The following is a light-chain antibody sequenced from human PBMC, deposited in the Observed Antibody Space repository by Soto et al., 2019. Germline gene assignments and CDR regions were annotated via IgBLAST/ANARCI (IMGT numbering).Light chain of an antibody. CDR2: GAS. V-gene: IGKV3D-15*01. CDR3: QQYKDYVT. Sequence: EIVMTQFPDSLCVSPGESATLSCRASQSVGTTLAWYQQKPGQAPRLLIYGASTRASGCPPRFRGSGSGTVFTLNINYLRSEDIAVYYCQQYKDYVTFGGGTKVEV. CDR1: QSVGTT. J-gene: IGKJ4*01.